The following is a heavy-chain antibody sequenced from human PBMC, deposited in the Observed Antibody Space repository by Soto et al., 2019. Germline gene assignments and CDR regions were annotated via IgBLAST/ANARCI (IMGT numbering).Heavy chain of an antibody. Sequence: EVQLVESGGGLVQPGGSLRLSCAASGFSFSSYSMNWVRQAPGKGLEWVSYISGGGGTTYYADSVKGRFTISRDDAKKSLYLQLSRLRDVDTAVYYCARDPMSGSQKLYFDSRGQGTLVTVSS. CDR3: ARDPMSGSQKLYFDS. J-gene: IGHJ4*02. D-gene: IGHD1-26*01. CDR2: ISGGGGTT. V-gene: IGHV3-48*02. CDR1: GFSFSSYS.